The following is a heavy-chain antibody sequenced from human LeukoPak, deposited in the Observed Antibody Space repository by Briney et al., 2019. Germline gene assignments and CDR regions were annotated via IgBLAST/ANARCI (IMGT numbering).Heavy chain of an antibody. V-gene: IGHV3-33*01. CDR1: GFTFSSYG. Sequence: GGSLRLSCAASGFTFSSYGMHWVRQAPGKGLEWVAVIWYDGSNKYYADSVKGRFTISRDNSKNTLYLQMNSLRAEDTAVYYCARDKSPYDSSGCMGYWGQGTLVTVSS. D-gene: IGHD3-22*01. CDR2: IWYDGSNK. CDR3: ARDKSPYDSSGCMGY. J-gene: IGHJ4*02.